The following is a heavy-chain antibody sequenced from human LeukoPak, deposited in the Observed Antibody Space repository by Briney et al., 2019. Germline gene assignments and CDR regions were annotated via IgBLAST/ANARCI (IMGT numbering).Heavy chain of an antibody. V-gene: IGHV3-23*01. CDR2: ISGSGGST. CDR1: GFTFSSYA. CDR3: ARPSIAAAGTEFDY. D-gene: IGHD6-13*01. Sequence: GGSLRLSCAAFGFTFSSYAMSWVRQAPGKGLEWVSAISGSGGSTYYADSVKGRFTISRDNSKNTLYLQMNSLRAEDTAVYYCARPSIAAAGTEFDYWGQGTLVTVSS. J-gene: IGHJ4*02.